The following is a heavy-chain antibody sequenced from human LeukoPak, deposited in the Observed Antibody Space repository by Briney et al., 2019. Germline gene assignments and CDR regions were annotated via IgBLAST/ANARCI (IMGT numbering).Heavy chain of an antibody. J-gene: IGHJ4*02. Sequence: SETLSLTCTVSGGSISSYYWSWIRQPPGKGLEWIGYIYTSGSTNYNPSLKSRVTISVYTSKNQFSLKLSSVTAADTAVYYCARATEYSWDYWGQGTLVTVSS. CDR1: GGSISSYY. CDR3: ARATEYSWDY. D-gene: IGHD2-21*01. CDR2: IYTSGST. V-gene: IGHV4-4*09.